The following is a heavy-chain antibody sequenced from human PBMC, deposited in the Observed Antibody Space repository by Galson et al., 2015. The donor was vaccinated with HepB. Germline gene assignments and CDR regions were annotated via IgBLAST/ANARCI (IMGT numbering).Heavy chain of an antibody. CDR2: ISVYNGNT. CDR1: GSSFNTYV. D-gene: IGHD3-22*01. CDR3: ARGDYDSSGYPVEYFQH. Sequence: SVKVSCKASGSSFNTYVISWVRQVPGQGLEWMGWISVYNGNTDYAQKLQGRVTMTTDTFTSTAYMELRSLRSDDTAVYYCARGDYDSSGYPVEYFQHWGQGTLVTVSP. V-gene: IGHV1-18*01. J-gene: IGHJ1*01.